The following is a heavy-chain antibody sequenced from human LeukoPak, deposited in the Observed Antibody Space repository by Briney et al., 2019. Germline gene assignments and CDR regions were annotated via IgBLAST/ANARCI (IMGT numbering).Heavy chain of an antibody. CDR1: GFTFSSYS. Sequence: GGSLGLSCAASGFTFSSYSMNWVRQAPGKGLEWVSYISSSSSTIYYADSVKGRFTISRDNAKNSLYLQMNSLRDEDTAVYYCARASRLGPVIFDYWGQGTLVTVSS. V-gene: IGHV3-48*02. D-gene: IGHD2/OR15-2a*01. CDR3: ARASRLGPVIFDY. CDR2: ISSSSSTI. J-gene: IGHJ4*02.